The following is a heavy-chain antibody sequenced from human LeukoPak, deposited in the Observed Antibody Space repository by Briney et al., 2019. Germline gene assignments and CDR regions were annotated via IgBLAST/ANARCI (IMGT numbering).Heavy chain of an antibody. Sequence: SETLSLTCTVSGGSISSEAYFWSWIRQHPGKGLEWIGYIYYSGSTYYNPSLKSRVTISVDTSKNKFSLKLSSVTAADTAVYYCARTSIATRHFDYWGQGTLVTVSS. D-gene: IGHD6-6*01. CDR2: IYYSGST. V-gene: IGHV4-31*03. CDR1: GGSISSEAYF. CDR3: ARTSIATRHFDY. J-gene: IGHJ4*02.